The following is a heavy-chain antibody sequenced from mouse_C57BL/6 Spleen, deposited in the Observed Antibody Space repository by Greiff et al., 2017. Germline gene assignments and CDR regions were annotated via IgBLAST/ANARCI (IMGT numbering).Heavy chain of an antibody. CDR3: AREGLANWFFAY. CDR2: INPSTGGT. Sequence: EVQLQQSGPELVKPGASVKISCKASGYSFTGYYMNWVKQSPEKSLEWIGEINPSTGGTTYNQKFKAKATLTVDKSSSTAYMQLKSLTSEDSAVYYCAREGLANWFFAYWGQGTLVTVSA. J-gene: IGHJ3*01. V-gene: IGHV1-42*01. D-gene: IGHD4-1*01. CDR1: GYSFTGYY.